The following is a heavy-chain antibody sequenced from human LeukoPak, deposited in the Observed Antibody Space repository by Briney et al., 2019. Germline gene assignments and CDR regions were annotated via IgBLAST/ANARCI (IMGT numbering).Heavy chain of an antibody. CDR3: ARELDGTFYFDY. J-gene: IGHJ4*02. Sequence: SVTVSCKASGGTFSSYAISWVRQAPGQGLEWMGRIIPILGIANYAQKFQGRVTITADKSTSTAYMELSSLRSEDTAVYYCARELDGTFYFDYWGQGTLVTVSS. CDR1: GGTFSSYA. CDR2: IIPILGIA. D-gene: IGHD1-1*01. V-gene: IGHV1-69*04.